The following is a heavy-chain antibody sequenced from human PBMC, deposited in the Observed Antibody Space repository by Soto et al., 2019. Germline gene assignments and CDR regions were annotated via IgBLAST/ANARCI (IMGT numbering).Heavy chain of an antibody. J-gene: IGHJ4*02. CDR3: TRLCVSSIPTWAFGVG. V-gene: IGHV1-69*02. D-gene: IGHD3-10*01. CDR1: GGTFSPYT. Sequence: QVQLVQSGAEVKKPGSSVKVSCKASGGTFSPYTITWVRQAPGQGLEWMGRIIPMFDITNYALKFQDRVTITADRSRSTTYVDLRWLVFKDPAVYFCTRLCVSSIPTWAFGVGCGQVTLVTVSS. CDR2: IIPMFDIT.